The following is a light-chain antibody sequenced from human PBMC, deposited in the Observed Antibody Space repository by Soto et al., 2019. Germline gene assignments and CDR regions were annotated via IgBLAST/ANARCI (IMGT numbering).Light chain of an antibody. V-gene: IGKV3-11*01. J-gene: IGKJ4*01. Sequence: EIVLTQSPATLSLSPGERATLFCRASQSVSNYLAWYQHKPGRAPRLLIFDASTRATGIPARFSGRGSGTDFTLTINSLEPEDVAVYYCQQRNDWPLSLGGGTKVEIK. CDR3: QQRNDWPLS. CDR2: DAS. CDR1: QSVSNY.